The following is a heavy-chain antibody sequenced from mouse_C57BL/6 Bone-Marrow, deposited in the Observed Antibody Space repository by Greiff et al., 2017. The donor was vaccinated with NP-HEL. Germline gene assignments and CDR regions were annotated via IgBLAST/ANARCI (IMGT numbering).Heavy chain of an antibody. CDR1: GFTFSDYY. CDR3: ARPPNYGSSYWYFDV. J-gene: IGHJ1*03. Sequence: EVQGVESGGGLVQPGGSLKLSCAASGFTFSDYYMYWVRQTPEKRLEWVAYISNGGGSTYYPDTVKGRFTISRDNAKNTLYLQMSRLKSEDTAMYYCARPPNYGSSYWYFDVWGTGTTVTVSS. D-gene: IGHD1-1*01. CDR2: ISNGGGST. V-gene: IGHV5-12*01.